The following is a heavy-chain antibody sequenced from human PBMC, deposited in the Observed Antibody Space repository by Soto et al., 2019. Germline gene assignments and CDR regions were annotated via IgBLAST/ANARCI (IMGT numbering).Heavy chain of an antibody. CDR1: GCSISTYY. CDR2: IYYSGSA. V-gene: IGHV4-59*01. CDR3: ARDEMEHTTTPAPDH. Sequence: PSETLSLTCTVSGCSISTYYWNWIRQPPGKGLESIWYIYYSGSANYSPSLKRRVTISVDTSKNEFSLKLNSVTAADTAIYYCARDEMEHTTTPAPDHWGQGTLVTVSS. D-gene: IGHD2-21*01. J-gene: IGHJ4*02.